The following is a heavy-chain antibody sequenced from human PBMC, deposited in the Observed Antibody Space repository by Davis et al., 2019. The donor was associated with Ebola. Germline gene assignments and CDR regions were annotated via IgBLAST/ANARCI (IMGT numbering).Heavy chain of an antibody. J-gene: IGHJ6*02. D-gene: IGHD1-26*01. CDR2: ISGSGGST. Sequence: GESLKISCAASGFTFSSYAMSWVRQAPGKGLEWASAISGSGGSTYYADSVKGRFTISRDNSKNTLYLQMNSLRAEDTAVYYCAKGRVSPYSGSYYVLYYYGMDVWGQGTTVTVSS. CDR1: GFTFSSYA. CDR3: AKGRVSPYSGSYYVLYYYGMDV. V-gene: IGHV3-23*01.